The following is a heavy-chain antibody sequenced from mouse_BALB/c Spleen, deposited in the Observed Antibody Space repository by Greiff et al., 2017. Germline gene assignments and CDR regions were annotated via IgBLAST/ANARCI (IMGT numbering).Heavy chain of an antibody. J-gene: IGHJ3*01. Sequence: VQLKESGAELVRPGALVKLSCKASGFNIKDYYMHWVKQRPEQGLEWIGWIDPENGNTIYDPKFQGKASITADTSSNTAYLQLSSLTSEDTAVYYCARDSSGSWFAYWGQGTLVTVSA. V-gene: IGHV14-1*02. CDR3: ARDSSGSWFAY. D-gene: IGHD3-2*01. CDR1: GFNIKDYY. CDR2: IDPENGNT.